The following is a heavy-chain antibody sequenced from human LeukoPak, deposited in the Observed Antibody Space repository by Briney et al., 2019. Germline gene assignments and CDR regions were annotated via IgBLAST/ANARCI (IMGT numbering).Heavy chain of an antibody. Sequence: GGSLRLSCAASGFSFSSHGMSWVRQAPGKGLEWVSGIIGGAGSTYYADSVRGRFTISRDNSKNTLYLQMNSLRAEDTAVYYCAKLEGRDYFDYWGQGTLVTVSS. CDR2: IIGGAGST. CDR3: AKLEGRDYFDY. J-gene: IGHJ4*02. V-gene: IGHV3-23*01. CDR1: GFSFSSHG.